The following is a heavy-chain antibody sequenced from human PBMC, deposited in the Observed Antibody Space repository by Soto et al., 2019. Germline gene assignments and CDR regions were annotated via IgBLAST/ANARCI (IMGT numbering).Heavy chain of an antibody. V-gene: IGHV5-51*01. CDR3: ATSHCYGYSDYYYFIDV. Sequence: PGQSRKISCKGSEYSFSTYWIAWVRQMPGKGLEWMGIIYPGDSDTRYSPSFQGQVTISADKSISTAHLQWSSLKASDTAMYYCATSHCYGYSDYYYFIDVWGQGTPVTVSS. CDR1: EYSFSTYW. J-gene: IGHJ6*02. D-gene: IGHD6-13*01. CDR2: IYPGDSDT.